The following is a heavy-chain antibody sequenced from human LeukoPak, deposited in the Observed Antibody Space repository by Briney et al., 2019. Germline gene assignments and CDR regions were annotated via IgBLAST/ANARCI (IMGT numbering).Heavy chain of an antibody. D-gene: IGHD1-26*01. J-gene: IGHJ6*03. CDR3: ARDAGSYRYYYYYMDV. CDR1: GGSISSGSYY. V-gene: IGHV4-61*01. Sequence: SETLSLTCTVSGGSISSGSYYWSWIRQPPGKGLEWIGYIYYSGSTNYNPCLKSRVTISVDTSKNQFSLKLSSVTAADTAVYYCARDAGSYRYYYYYMDVWGKGTTVTVSS. CDR2: IYYSGST.